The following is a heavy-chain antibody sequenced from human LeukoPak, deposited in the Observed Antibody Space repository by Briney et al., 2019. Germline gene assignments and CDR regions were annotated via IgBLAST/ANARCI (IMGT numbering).Heavy chain of an antibody. V-gene: IGHV3-21*01. CDR2: ISSSSSYI. D-gene: IGHD2-15*01. Sequence: TGGSLRLSCAASGFTFSSYSMNWVRQAPGKGLEWVSSISSSSSYIYYADSVKGRFTISRDHAKNSLYLQMNSLRAEDTAVYYCARGDYSQYDYWGQGTLVTVSS. CDR1: GFTFSSYS. J-gene: IGHJ4*02. CDR3: ARGDYSQYDY.